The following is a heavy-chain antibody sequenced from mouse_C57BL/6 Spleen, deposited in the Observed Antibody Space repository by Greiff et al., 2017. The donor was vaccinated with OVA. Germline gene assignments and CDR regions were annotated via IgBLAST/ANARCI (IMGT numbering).Heavy chain of an antibody. D-gene: IGHD2-3*01. CDR1: GYSITSGYY. CDR3: ARDGYYEFAY. J-gene: IGHJ3*01. Sequence: EVKLVESGPGLVKPSQSLSLTCSVTGYSITSGYYWNWIRQFPGNKLEWMGYISYDGSNNYNPSLKNRISITRDTSKNQFFLKLNSVTTEDTATYYCARDGYYEFAYWGQGTLVTVSA. V-gene: IGHV3-6*01. CDR2: ISYDGSN.